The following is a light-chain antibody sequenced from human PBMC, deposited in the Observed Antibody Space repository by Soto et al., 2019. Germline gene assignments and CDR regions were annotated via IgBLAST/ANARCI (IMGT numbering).Light chain of an antibody. V-gene: IGKV3-20*01. CDR2: GAS. Sequence: EIVLTQSPGTLSLSPGERATLSCRASQTVSRNYLAWYQQKPGQAPRLLIYGASSRGTGIPDRFSGSGSGTDFTLTISRLEPEDFAVYYCQQYGSSPLTFGGGTKVEIK. J-gene: IGKJ4*01. CDR3: QQYGSSPLT. CDR1: QTVSRNY.